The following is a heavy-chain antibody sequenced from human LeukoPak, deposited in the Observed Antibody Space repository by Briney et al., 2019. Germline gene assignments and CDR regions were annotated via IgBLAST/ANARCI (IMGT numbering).Heavy chain of an antibody. CDR1: GGSISSSSYY. CDR3: ARGGRDTMIVVVITSGAFDI. CDR2: IYYSGST. Sequence: EPSETLSLTCTVSGGSISSSSYYWGWIRQPPGKGLEWIGSIYYSGSTYYNPSLKSRVTMSVDTSKNQFSLKLSSVTAADTAVYYCARGGRDTMIVVVITSGAFDIWGQGTMVTVSS. J-gene: IGHJ3*02. V-gene: IGHV4-39*07. D-gene: IGHD3-22*01.